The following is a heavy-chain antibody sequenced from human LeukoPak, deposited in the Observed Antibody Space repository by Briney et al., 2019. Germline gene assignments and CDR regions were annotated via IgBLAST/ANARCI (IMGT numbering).Heavy chain of an antibody. V-gene: IGHV4-34*01. D-gene: IGHD3-16*02. J-gene: IGHJ4*02. CDR2: INHSGST. CDR3: ARGYYVWGSYRHAFDY. CDR1: GGSFSGYY. Sequence: SETLSLTCAVYGGSFSGYYWSWIRQPPGQGLEWIGEINHSGSTNYNPSLKSRLTISVDTSKNQFSLKLSSVTAADTAVYYCARGYYVWGSYRHAFDYWGQGTLVTVSS.